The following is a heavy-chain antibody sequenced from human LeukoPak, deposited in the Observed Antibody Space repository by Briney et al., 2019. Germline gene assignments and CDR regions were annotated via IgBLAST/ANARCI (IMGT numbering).Heavy chain of an antibody. D-gene: IGHD3-22*01. Sequence: GGSLGLSCGASGFTFSSYAMSWVRQAPGKGLEWVSAISGSGGSTYYADSVKGRFTISRDNSKNTLYLQMNSLRAEDTAVYYCAKAPYYYDSSGPRRTGYYFDYWGQGTLVTVSS. CDR3: AKAPYYYDSSGPRRTGYYFDY. CDR1: GFTFSSYA. V-gene: IGHV3-23*01. J-gene: IGHJ4*02. CDR2: ISGSGGST.